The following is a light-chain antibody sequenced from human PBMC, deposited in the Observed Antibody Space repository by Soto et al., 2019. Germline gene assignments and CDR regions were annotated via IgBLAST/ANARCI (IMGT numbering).Light chain of an antibody. J-gene: IGKJ2*01. V-gene: IGKV2-24*01. CDR1: QSLLDSDGETY. CDR3: MQATQFPHT. Sequence: EIVMTQTPLSSPVTLGQPASISCRSIQSLLDSDGETYLSWLQQRPGQPPRLLIYKTSSRFSGVPDRFSGSGAGTDFTLKISRVEVEDVGVYYCMQATQFPHTFGQGTKLEI. CDR2: KTS.